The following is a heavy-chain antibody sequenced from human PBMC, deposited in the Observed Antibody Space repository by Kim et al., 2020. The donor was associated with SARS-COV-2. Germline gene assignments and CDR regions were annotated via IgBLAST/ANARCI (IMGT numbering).Heavy chain of an antibody. Sequence: ASVKVSCKASGYTFTSYGISWVRQAPGQGLEWMGWISAYNGNTNYAQKLQGRVTMTTDTSTSTAYMELRSLRSDDTAVYYCARDLTLVVYYGMDVWGQGTTVTVSS. CDR1: GYTFTSYG. J-gene: IGHJ6*02. D-gene: IGHD2-15*01. V-gene: IGHV1-18*01. CDR3: ARDLTLVVYYGMDV. CDR2: ISAYNGNT.